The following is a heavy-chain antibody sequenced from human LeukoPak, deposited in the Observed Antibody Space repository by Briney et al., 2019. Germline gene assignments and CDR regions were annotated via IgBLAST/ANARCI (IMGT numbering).Heavy chain of an antibody. CDR2: ISYDGSNK. CDR3: AKDLWRVTKTSDY. J-gene: IGHJ4*02. Sequence: GGSLRLSCAASGFTFSSYGMHWVRQAPGKGLEWVAVISYDGSNKYYADSVKGQFTISRDNSKNTLYLQMNSLRAEDTAVYYCAKDLWRVTKTSDYWGQGTLVTVSS. CDR1: GFTFSSYG. V-gene: IGHV3-30*18.